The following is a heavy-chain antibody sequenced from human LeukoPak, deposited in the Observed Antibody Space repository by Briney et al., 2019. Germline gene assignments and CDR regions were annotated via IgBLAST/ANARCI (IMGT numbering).Heavy chain of an antibody. D-gene: IGHD4-17*01. Sequence: GSLRLSCAASGFTFSSYAMHWVRQAPGKGLEWVAVISYDGSNKYYADSVKGRFTISRDNSKNTLYLQMNSLRAEDTAVYYCARDKGTTCIDNWGQGALVTVSS. CDR1: GFTFSSYA. J-gene: IGHJ4*02. CDR2: ISYDGSNK. CDR3: ARDKGTTCIDN. V-gene: IGHV3-30-3*01.